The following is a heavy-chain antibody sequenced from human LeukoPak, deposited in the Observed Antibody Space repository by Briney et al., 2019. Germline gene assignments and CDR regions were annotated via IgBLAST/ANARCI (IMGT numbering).Heavy chain of an antibody. V-gene: IGHV3-7*01. CDR3: ASGGTVTLYAEYFQH. J-gene: IGHJ1*01. D-gene: IGHD4-17*01. Sequence: GGSLRLSCAASGFTFSSYWMSWVRQAPGKGLEWVANIKQDGSEKYYVDSVKGRFTISRDNAKNSLYLQMNSLRAEDTAVYYCASGGTVTLYAEYFQHWGQGTLVTVSS. CDR1: GFTFSSYW. CDR2: IKQDGSEK.